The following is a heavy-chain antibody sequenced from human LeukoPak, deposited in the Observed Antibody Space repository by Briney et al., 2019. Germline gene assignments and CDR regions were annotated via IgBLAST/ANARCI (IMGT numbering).Heavy chain of an antibody. D-gene: IGHD6-13*01. CDR2: IYYSGST. V-gene: IGHV4-39*07. CDR1: GGSISSYY. J-gene: IGHJ5*02. CDR3: ARGYSSSWANWFDP. Sequence: PSETLSLTCTVSGGSISSYYWSWIRQPPGKGLEWIGSIYYSGSTYYNPSLKSRVTISVDTSKNQFSLKLSSVTAADTAVYYCARGYSSSWANWFDPWGQGTLVTVSS.